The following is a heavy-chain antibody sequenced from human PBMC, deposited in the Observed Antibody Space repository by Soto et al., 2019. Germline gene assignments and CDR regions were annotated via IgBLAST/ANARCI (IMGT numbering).Heavy chain of an antibody. J-gene: IGHJ5*02. CDR1: GGSFSGYY. V-gene: IGHV4-34*01. CDR2: INHSGST. CDR3: ARDYYYGSGSYYQRGNWFDP. Sequence: TLSLTCAVYGGSFSGYYWSWIRQPPGKGLEWIGEINHSGSTNYNPSLKSRVTISVDTSKNQFSLKLSSVTAADTAVYYCARDYYYGSGSYYQRGNWFDPWGQGTLVTVSS. D-gene: IGHD3-10*01.